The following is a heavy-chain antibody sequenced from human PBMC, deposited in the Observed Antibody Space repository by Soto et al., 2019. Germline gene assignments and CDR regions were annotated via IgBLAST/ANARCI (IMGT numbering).Heavy chain of an antibody. J-gene: IGHJ4*02. CDR2: IYYSGST. CDR1: GGSISSDY. Sequence: SETLSLTCTVSGGSISSDYWSWIRQPPGKGLEWIGYIYYSGSTNYNPSLKSRVTISVDTSKNQFSLKLSSVTAADTAVYYCARAYGDPRPFDYGGQGTLVTGSS. V-gene: IGHV4-59*01. D-gene: IGHD4-17*01. CDR3: ARAYGDPRPFDY.